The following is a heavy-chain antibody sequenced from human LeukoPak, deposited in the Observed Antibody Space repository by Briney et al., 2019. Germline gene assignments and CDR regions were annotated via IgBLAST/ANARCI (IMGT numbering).Heavy chain of an antibody. Sequence: SGPTLVKPTQTLTLTCTFSGFSLSTSGVGVGWIRQPPGKALEWLALIYWDDDKRYSPSLKTRLTISKDTSKNQVVLTVTNMDPVDTATYYCARDIAAAGTPLVYYYMDVWGKGTTVTISS. D-gene: IGHD6-13*01. V-gene: IGHV2-5*02. CDR1: GFSLSTSGVG. CDR3: ARDIAAAGTPLVYYYMDV. J-gene: IGHJ6*03. CDR2: IYWDDDK.